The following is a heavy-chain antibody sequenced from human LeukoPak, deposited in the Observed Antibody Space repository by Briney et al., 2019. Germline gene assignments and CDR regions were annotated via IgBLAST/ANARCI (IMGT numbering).Heavy chain of an antibody. CDR3: ARERRDGYKDSAFDI. J-gene: IGHJ3*02. D-gene: IGHD5-24*01. V-gene: IGHV4-59*01. CDR1: GGSISSYY. Sequence: SETLSLTCTVSGGSISSYYWSWIRQPPGKGLEWIVYIYHSGITNYNPSLKSRVTISVDTSKNQFSLKLSSVTAADTAVYYCARERRDGYKDSAFDIWGQGTMVTVSS. CDR2: IYHSGIT.